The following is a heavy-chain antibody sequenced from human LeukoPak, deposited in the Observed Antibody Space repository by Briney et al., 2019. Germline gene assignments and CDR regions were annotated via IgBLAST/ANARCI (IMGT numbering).Heavy chain of an antibody. CDR3: ARQYDWYFDL. V-gene: IGHV3-21*01. Sequence: GGSLRLSCAASGFIFSNYSMNWVRQAPGKGLEWVSSISSSSSFIYYADSVKGRFTISRDNAKNSLYLQMNSLRAEDTALYYCARQYDWYFDLWGRGTLVTVSS. CDR2: ISSSSSFI. CDR1: GFIFSNYS. J-gene: IGHJ2*01. D-gene: IGHD2-8*01.